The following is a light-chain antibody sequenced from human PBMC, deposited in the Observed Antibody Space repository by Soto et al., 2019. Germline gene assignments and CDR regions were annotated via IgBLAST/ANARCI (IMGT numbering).Light chain of an antibody. CDR1: SSDVSGYNY. J-gene: IGLJ1*01. CDR3: SSYTSSSTQV. CDR2: DVS. Sequence: QSALTQPASVSGSPGQSITISCTGTSSDVSGYNYVSWYQQHPGEAPKLMICDVSNRPSGVSNRFSGSKSGNTASLTISGLQAEDEADYYCSSYTSSSTQVFGTGTKLTV. V-gene: IGLV2-14*01.